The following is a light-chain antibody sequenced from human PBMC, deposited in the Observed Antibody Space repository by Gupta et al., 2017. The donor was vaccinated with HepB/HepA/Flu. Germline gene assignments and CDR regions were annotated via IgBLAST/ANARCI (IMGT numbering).Light chain of an antibody. CDR2: AAS. CDR1: QSVSNSY. V-gene: IGKV3-20*01. J-gene: IGKJ4*01. Sequence: EIVLTQSPGTLSLSPGERATLSCRASQSVSNSYLAWYQQKPGQAPRLLIYAASSRATGIPDRVSGSGSGTDFTLTIIRLEPEDFAVYYCQQYGNSPLTFGGGTKVEIK. CDR3: QQYGNSPLT.